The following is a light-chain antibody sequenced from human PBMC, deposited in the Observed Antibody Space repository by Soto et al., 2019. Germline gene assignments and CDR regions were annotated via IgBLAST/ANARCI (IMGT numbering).Light chain of an antibody. CDR3: QQYNNWPLT. Sequence: VMTQSPAILSVSPGDRATLSCRSSQSVDNDLAWYQQKPGQPPRLLIYDASTRATGIPARFSGSQSGTEFTLTISSLLSEDFAVYSCQQYNNWPLTFGGGTKVDIK. J-gene: IGKJ4*01. CDR2: DAS. V-gene: IGKV3D-15*01. CDR1: QSVDND.